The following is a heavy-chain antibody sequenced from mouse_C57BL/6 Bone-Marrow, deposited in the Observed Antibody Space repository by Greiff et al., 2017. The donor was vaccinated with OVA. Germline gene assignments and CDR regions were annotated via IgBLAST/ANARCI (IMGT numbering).Heavy chain of an antibody. CDR3: ARDPRMVKDAMDY. V-gene: IGHV5-4*01. CDR2: ISDGGSYT. J-gene: IGHJ4*01. CDR1: GFTFSSYA. Sequence: DVHLVESGGGLVKPGGSLKLSCAASGFTFSSYAMSWARQTPEKMLEWVATISDGGSYTYYPDNVKGRFTISRDNAKNNLYLQMSHLKSEDTAMYYCARDPRMVKDAMDYWGEGTSVTVCS. D-gene: IGHD2-2*01.